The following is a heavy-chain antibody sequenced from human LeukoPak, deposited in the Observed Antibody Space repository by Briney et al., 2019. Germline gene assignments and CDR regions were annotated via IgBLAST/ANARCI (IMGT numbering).Heavy chain of an antibody. J-gene: IGHJ3*02. CDR3: ARLRWGAFDI. CDR1: GGSISSRDYY. CDR2: IYYSGGIT. Sequence: PSETQSLTCTVSGGSISSRDYYWNWIRQPPGKGLEWIGYIYYSGGITYYNPSLKSRVTISVDTSKNQFSLSLSSVTAADTAVYYCARLRWGAFDIWGQGTMVTVSS. D-gene: IGHD4-23*01. V-gene: IGHV4-61*08.